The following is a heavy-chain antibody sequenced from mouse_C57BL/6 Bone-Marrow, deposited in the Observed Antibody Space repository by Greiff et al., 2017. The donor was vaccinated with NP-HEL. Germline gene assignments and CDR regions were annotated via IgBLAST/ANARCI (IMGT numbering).Heavy chain of an antibody. D-gene: IGHD2-14*01. Sequence: EVKLVESGEGLVKPGGSLKLSCAASGFTFSSYAMSWVRQTPEKRLAWVAYISSGGDYIYYADTVKGRFTISRDNARNTLYLQMSSLKSEDTAMYYCTREDYYRIGYFDVWGTGTTVTVSS. CDR2: ISSGGDYI. CDR1: GFTFSSYA. V-gene: IGHV5-9-1*02. CDR3: TREDYYRIGYFDV. J-gene: IGHJ1*03.